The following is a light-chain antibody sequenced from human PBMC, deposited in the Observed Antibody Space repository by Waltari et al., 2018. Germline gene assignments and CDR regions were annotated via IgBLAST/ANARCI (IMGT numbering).Light chain of an antibody. CDR2: DAS. CDR3: QHYVRLPAT. Sequence: EIVFTQSPSTLSLSPGERATLACRGSQSVGRSLAWYQQKPGQAPRLLIYDASRRATGIPDRLSGSGSGTDFSLTISRLEPEDFAVYYCQHYVRLPATFGQGTKVEI. V-gene: IGKV3-20*01. J-gene: IGKJ1*01. CDR1: QSVGRS.